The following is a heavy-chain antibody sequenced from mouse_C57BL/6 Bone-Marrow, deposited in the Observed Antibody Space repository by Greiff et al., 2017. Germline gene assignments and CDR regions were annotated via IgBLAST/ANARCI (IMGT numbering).Heavy chain of an antibody. J-gene: IGHJ2*01. CDR1: GFTFSSYG. CDR2: ISSGGSYT. D-gene: IGHD2-4*01. CDR3: ARPLSTMITYYFDY. V-gene: IGHV5-6*01. Sequence: EVMLVESGGDLVKPGGSLKLSCAASGFTFSSYGMSWVRQTPDKRLEWVATISSGGSYTYYPDSVKGRFTISRDNAKNTLYLQMSSLKSEDTAMYYCARPLSTMITYYFDYGGQGTTLTVSS.